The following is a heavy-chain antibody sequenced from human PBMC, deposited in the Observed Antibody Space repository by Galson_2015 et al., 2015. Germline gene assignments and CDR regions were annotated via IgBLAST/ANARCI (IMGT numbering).Heavy chain of an antibody. J-gene: IGHJ4*02. D-gene: IGHD6-6*01. V-gene: IGHV6-1*01. Sequence: CAISGDSVSSNSVVWHWIRQSPSRGLEWLGRTYYRSKRFNEYAPPVESRININADVSKNQFSLQLNSVTPEDTAVYYCAGGEGNVQLKFDYWSQGTLVTVSS. CDR2: TYYRSKRFN. CDR1: GDSVSSNSVV. CDR3: AGGEGNVQLKFDY.